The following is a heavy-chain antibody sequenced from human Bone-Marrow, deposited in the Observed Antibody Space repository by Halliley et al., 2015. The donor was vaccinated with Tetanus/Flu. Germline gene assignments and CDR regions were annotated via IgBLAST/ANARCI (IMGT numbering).Heavy chain of an antibody. CDR3: ARDRNYGEVWWAFDI. Sequence: TLSLTCTVSGESLRGHCWSWIRQSPGKGLEWIGEIKHSGSTYYNPSLESRVTISSDMSKNQFSLNLNPVSAADTAVYYCARDRNYGEVWWAFDIWGQGTKVAVSS. D-gene: IGHD4-17*01. J-gene: IGHJ3*02. CDR1: GESLRGHC. V-gene: IGHV4-34*01. CDR2: IKHSGST.